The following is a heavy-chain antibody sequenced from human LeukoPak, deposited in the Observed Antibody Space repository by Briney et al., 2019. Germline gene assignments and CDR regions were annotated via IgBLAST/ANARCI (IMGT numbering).Heavy chain of an antibody. Sequence: SETLSLTCTVSGYSISSGYFWGWIRQTPGKGLEWIGSIYNSGSTYYNPSLKSRVTLSVDTSKNQFSLQLNSVTAADTAVYYCAREGGSGSYYLNYYMDVWGKGTTVTVSS. CDR1: GYSISSGYF. J-gene: IGHJ6*03. V-gene: IGHV4-38-2*02. D-gene: IGHD3-10*01. CDR3: AREGGSGSYYLNYYMDV. CDR2: IYNSGST.